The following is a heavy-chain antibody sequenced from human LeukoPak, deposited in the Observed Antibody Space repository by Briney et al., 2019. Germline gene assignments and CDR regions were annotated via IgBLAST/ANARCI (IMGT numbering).Heavy chain of an antibody. CDR1: GDSVSSNSAA. D-gene: IGHD1-26*01. J-gene: IGHJ4*02. CDR2: TYYRSKWYN. CDR3: ARDSAPILGSPPPFDY. V-gene: IGHV6-1*01. Sequence: SQTLSLTCAISGDSVSSNSAAWNWIRQSPSRGLEWLGRTYYRSKWYNDYAVSVKSRITINPDTSKNQFSLQLNSVTPEDTAVYYCARDSAPILGSPPPFDYWGQGTLVTVSS.